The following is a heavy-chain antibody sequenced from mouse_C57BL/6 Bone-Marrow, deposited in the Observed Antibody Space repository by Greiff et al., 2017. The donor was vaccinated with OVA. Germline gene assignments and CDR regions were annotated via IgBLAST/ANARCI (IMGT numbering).Heavy chain of an antibody. CDR1: GYAFSSSW. D-gene: IGHD1-1*01. CDR2: LYPGDGDT. Sequence: VQLQQSGPELVKPGASVKISCKASGYAFSSSWMNWVKQRPGKGLEWIGRLYPGDGDTNYNGKFKGKATLTADESSSTAYMQLSSLTSEDSAVYFCARSFYYYGSSPFAYWGQGTLVTVSA. J-gene: IGHJ3*01. CDR3: ARSFYYYGSSPFAY. V-gene: IGHV1-82*01.